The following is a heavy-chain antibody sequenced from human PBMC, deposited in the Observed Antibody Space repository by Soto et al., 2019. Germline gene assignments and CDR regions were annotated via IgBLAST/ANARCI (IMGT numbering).Heavy chain of an antibody. D-gene: IGHD5-12*01. V-gene: IGHV3-30-3*01. CDR3: AKETSAYEIDY. CDR2: ISYDGNTK. Sequence: QVQLVESGGGVVQPGRSLRLSCAASGFIFSGYAMHWVRQAPGKGLEWVAVISYDGNTKYYADSVKGLFTVSRDNSKNTLYVQMNNLSAEDTAMYYCAKETSAYEIDYWGQGTLVNVSS. CDR1: GFIFSGYA. J-gene: IGHJ4*02.